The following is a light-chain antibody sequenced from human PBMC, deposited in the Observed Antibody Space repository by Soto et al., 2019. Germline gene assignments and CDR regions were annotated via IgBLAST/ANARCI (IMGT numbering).Light chain of an antibody. CDR1: SSDVGGYNY. CDR2: EVS. J-gene: IGLJ1*01. CDR3: SSYTSSSTLV. Sequence: QSALTQPACVSGSPGQSITISCTGTSSDVGGYNYVSWYQQHPGKAPKLKIYEVSNRPSGVSNRFSGSKPGNTASLTISGLQAEDEADYYCSSYTSSSTLVFGTGTKVTV. V-gene: IGLV2-14*01.